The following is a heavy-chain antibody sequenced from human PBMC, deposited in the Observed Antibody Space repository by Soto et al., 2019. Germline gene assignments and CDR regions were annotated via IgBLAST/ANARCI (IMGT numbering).Heavy chain of an antibody. CDR1: GASIDNYH. CDR3: ARDRSAAGPSNWFDP. D-gene: IGHD6-13*01. Sequence: SETLSLTCSVSGASIDNYHWSWIRQSAGKGLEWIGRIAPSGNTNYNPSPKGRVTMSVDTSKTHFSLKMRSVTAADTAVYYCARDRSAAGPSNWFDPWGQGTLVTVSS. J-gene: IGHJ5*02. V-gene: IGHV4-4*07. CDR2: IAPSGNT.